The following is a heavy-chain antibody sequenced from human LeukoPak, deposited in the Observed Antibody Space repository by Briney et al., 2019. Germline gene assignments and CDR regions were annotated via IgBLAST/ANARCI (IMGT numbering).Heavy chain of an antibody. CDR3: ARDWRSGYSIDN. V-gene: IGHV3-20*04. CDR1: GFTFDDYG. CDR2: ITWNAEKT. Sequence: PGGSLRISCAASGFTFDDYGMSWVRLAPGRGLEWVSGITWNAEKTAYAETVKGRFTISRDNAKNSLYLQTNSLSAEDTALYYCARDWRSGYSIDNWGQGTLVTVSS. D-gene: IGHD6-19*01. J-gene: IGHJ4*02.